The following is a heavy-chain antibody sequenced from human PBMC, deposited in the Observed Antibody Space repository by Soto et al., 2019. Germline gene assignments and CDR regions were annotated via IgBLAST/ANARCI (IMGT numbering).Heavy chain of an antibody. V-gene: IGHV3-30*18. J-gene: IGHJ4*02. CDR2: ISYDGSNK. Sequence: GGSLRLSCAASGFTFSSYGMHWVRQAPGKGLEWVAVISYDGSNKYYADSVKGRFTISRDNSKNTLYLQMNSLRPEDTAVYYCAKRLSAYDFDYWGQGTLVTVSS. CDR3: AKRLSAYDFDY. D-gene: IGHD5-12*01. CDR1: GFTFSSYG.